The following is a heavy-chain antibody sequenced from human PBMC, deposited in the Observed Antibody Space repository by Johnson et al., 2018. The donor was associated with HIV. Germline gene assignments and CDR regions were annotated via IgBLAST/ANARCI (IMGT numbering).Heavy chain of an antibody. CDR2: IKQDGSEK. CDR3: AKGCRWLLERTYAFDI. Sequence: VQLVESGGGVVQPGRSLRLSCAASGFTFSSYTMHWVRQAPGKGLEWVANIKQDGSEKYYADSVKGRFTISRDNSRNTVYLQMNSLRVEDTAVYYCAKGCRWLLERTYAFDIWGQGTMVTVSP. D-gene: IGHD3-22*01. J-gene: IGHJ3*02. V-gene: IGHV3-33*06. CDR1: GFTFSSYT.